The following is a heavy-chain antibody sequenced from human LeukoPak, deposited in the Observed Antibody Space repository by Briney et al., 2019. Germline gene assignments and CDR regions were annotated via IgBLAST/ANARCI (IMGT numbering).Heavy chain of an antibody. CDR2: ISYDGSNK. Sequence: PGGSLRLSCAASGFTFSSYAMHWVRQAPGKGLEWVAVISYDGSNKYYADSVKSRFTISRDNSKNTLYLQMNSLRAEDTAVYYCARGHSSGQDDAFDIWGQGTMVTVSS. J-gene: IGHJ3*02. D-gene: IGHD6-19*01. CDR1: GFTFSSYA. CDR3: ARGHSSGQDDAFDI. V-gene: IGHV3-30-3*01.